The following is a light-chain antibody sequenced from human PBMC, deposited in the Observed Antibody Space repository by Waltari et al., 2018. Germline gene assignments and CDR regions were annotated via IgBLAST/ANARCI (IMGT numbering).Light chain of an antibody. J-gene: IGKJ1*01. Sequence: DIQMTQSPSSLSASVGDRVTITCRASENVNNYLNWYQQKPGKAPKLLIYKASTLQSGVPSRFSGSGSWTDYTFTISSLQSEDVATYYCQHGYGTPWTFGQGTKVEIK. CDR2: KAS. V-gene: IGKV1-39*01. CDR3: QHGYGTPWT. CDR1: ENVNNY.